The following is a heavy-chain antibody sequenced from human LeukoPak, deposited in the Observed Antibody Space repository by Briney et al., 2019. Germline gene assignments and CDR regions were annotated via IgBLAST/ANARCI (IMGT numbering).Heavy chain of an antibody. CDR1: GFTFGDHL. CDR2: IKTKASGGTA. J-gene: IGHJ4*02. CDR3: TGGWFGES. D-gene: IGHD3-10*01. V-gene: IGHV3-49*04. Sequence: GGSLRLSCTASGFTFGDHLMSWVRQAPGKGLEWVGFIKTKASGGTAEYAASVKGRFTISRDDSKNIAYLQMNSLKSEDTAFYYCTGGWFGESWGQGT.